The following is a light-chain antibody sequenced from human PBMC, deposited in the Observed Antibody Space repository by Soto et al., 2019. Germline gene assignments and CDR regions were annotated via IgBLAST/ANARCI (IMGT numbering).Light chain of an antibody. CDR1: QSVSSDS. V-gene: IGKV3D-20*02. CDR3: QQRNDWVT. CDR2: GAS. Sequence: IALTQTPCKMYFLSGEIATLSSRASQSVSSDSLAWYQHKLGQAPRLLIYGASTRATGIPDRFSGSGSGTDFILTISSLEPEDSGVYYCQQRNDWVTFGGRAKVDI. J-gene: IGKJ4*01.